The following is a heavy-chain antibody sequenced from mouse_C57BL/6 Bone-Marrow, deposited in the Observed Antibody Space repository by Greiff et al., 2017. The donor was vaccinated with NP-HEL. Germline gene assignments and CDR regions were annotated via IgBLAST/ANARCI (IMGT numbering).Heavy chain of an antibody. J-gene: IGHJ2*01. CDR1: GYTFTDYY. D-gene: IGHD1-1*01. CDR3: ANYYGSSYFDY. CDR2: INPYNGGT. Sequence: DVQLQESGPVLVKPGASVKMSCKASGYTFTDYYMNWVKQSHGKSLEWIGVINPYNGGTSYNQKFKGKATLTVDKSSSTAYMELNSLTSEDSAVYYCANYYGSSYFDYWGQGTTLTVSS. V-gene: IGHV1-19*01.